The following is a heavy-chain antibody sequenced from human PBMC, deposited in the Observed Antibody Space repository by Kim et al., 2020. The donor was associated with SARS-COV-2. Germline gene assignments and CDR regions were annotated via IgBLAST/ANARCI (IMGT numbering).Heavy chain of an antibody. CDR3: ARKVDTAMVRNNWYFDL. V-gene: IGHV5-51*01. J-gene: IGHJ2*01. CDR2: IYPGDSDT. D-gene: IGHD5-18*01. CDR1: GYSFTSYW. Sequence: GESLKISCKGSGYSFTSYWIGWVRQMPGKGLEWMGIIYPGDSDTRYSPSFQGQVTISADKSISTAYLQWSSLKASDTAMYYCARKVDTAMVRNNWYFDLWGRGTLVTVSS.